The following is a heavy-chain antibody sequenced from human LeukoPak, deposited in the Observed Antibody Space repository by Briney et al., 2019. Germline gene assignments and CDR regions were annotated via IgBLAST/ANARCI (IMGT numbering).Heavy chain of an antibody. CDR2: ISYDGSNK. CDR1: GFTFSSYA. Sequence: GGSLRLSCAASGFTFSSYAMHWVRQAPGKGLEWVAVISYDGSNKYYADSVKGRFTISRDNSKNTLYLQMNSLRAEDTAVYYCARDAGGYHEFDYWGQGTLVTVSS. J-gene: IGHJ4*02. V-gene: IGHV3-30-3*01. D-gene: IGHD6-13*01. CDR3: ARDAGGYHEFDY.